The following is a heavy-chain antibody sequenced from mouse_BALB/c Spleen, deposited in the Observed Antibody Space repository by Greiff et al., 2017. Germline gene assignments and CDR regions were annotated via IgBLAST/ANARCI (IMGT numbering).Heavy chain of an antibody. Sequence: EVQLVESGPGLVKPSQSLSLTCTVTGYSITSDYAWNWIRQFPGNKLEWMGYISYSGSTSYNPSLKSRISITRDTSKNQFFLQLNSVTTEDTATYYCARGMDYDYSWFAYWGQGTLVTVSA. V-gene: IGHV3-2*02. CDR3: ARGMDYDYSWFAY. CDR1: GYSITSDYA. CDR2: ISYSGST. J-gene: IGHJ3*01. D-gene: IGHD2-4*01.